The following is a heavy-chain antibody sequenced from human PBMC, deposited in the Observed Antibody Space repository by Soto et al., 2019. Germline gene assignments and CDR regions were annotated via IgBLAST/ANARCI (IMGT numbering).Heavy chain of an antibody. CDR2: MNPNSGNT. J-gene: IGHJ4*02. D-gene: IGHD6-19*01. CDR3: ARGKRIAVAGTVYYFEY. V-gene: IGHV1-8*01. Sequence: ASVKVSCKASGYTFTCYDINWVRQATGQGLEWMGWMNPNSGNTGYAQKFQGRVTMTRNTSISTAYMELSSLRSEDTAVYYCARGKRIAVAGTVYYFEYWGQGTLVTVSS. CDR1: GYTFTCYD.